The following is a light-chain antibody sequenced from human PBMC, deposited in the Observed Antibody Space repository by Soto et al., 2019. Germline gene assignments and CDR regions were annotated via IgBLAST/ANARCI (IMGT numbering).Light chain of an antibody. CDR1: ETVNNY. J-gene: IGKJ4*01. V-gene: IGKV3-11*01. CDR2: DAS. CDR3: QQRSDWLLT. Sequence: IVLTQSPATLSLSPGERATLSCRASETVNNYLAWYQQKPGQAPRLLIYDASNRATGIPPRFSGSGSGTDSTLTITSLKPEDFAVYYCQQRSDWLLTFGGGTKVEIK.